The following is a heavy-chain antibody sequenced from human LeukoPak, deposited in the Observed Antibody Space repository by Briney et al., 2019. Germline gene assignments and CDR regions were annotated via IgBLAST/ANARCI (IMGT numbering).Heavy chain of an antibody. CDR2: IYYSGSA. J-gene: IGHJ4*02. CDR1: GGSISSYY. D-gene: IGHD6-13*01. CDR3: ARLGYSSSWYVFDY. V-gene: IGHV4-59*01. Sequence: PSETLSLTCTVSGGSISSYYWSWIRQPPGKELEWIGYIYYSGSAIYNPSLKSRVTISVDTSKSQFSLNLSSVTAADTAVYYCARLGYSSSWYVFDYWGQGTLVTVSS.